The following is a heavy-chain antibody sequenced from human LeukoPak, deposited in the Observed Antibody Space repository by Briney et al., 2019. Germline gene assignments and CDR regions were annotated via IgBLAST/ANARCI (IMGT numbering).Heavy chain of an antibody. CDR2: INHSGST. J-gene: IGHJ6*03. Sequence: SETLSLTCAVYGGSFSGYYRSWIRQPPGKGLEWIGEINHSGSTNYNPSLKSRVTISVDTSKNQFSLKLSSVTAADTAVYYCARVSFFRWAATRPSYYYYYMDVWGKGTTVTISS. D-gene: IGHD2-15*01. V-gene: IGHV4-34*01. CDR1: GGSFSGYY. CDR3: ARVSFFRWAATRPSYYYYYMDV.